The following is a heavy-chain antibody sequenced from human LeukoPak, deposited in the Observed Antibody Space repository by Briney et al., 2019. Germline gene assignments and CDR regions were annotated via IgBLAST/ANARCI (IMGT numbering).Heavy chain of an antibody. CDR2: IRYDGSNK. CDR1: GFTFSSYD. CDR3: AKIGMVRGVNSPYYFDY. V-gene: IGHV3-30*02. J-gene: IGHJ4*02. Sequence: PGGSLRLSCAASGFTFSSYDMHWVRQAPGKGLEWVAFIRYDGSNKYYADSVKGRFTISRDNSKNTLYLQMNSLRAEDTAVYYCAKIGMVRGVNSPYYFDYWGQGTLVTVSS. D-gene: IGHD3-10*01.